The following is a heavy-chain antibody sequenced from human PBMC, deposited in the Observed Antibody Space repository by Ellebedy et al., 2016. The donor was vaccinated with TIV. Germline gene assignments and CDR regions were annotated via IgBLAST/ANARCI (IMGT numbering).Heavy chain of an antibody. J-gene: IGHJ4*02. CDR3: ARYEWLRFFDY. CDR1: GYTFTGYY. D-gene: IGHD5-12*01. V-gene: IGHV1-2*02. CDR2: INPNSGGT. Sequence: ASVKVSCKASGYTFTGYYIHWVRQVPGQGLEWMGWINPNSGGTNSARKFQGRVTMTRDTSISTAYMELSRLRSDDTAVYYCARYEWLRFFDYWGQGTLVTVSS.